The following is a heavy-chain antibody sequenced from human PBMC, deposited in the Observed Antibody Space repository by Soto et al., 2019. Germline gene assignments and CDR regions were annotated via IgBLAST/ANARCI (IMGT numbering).Heavy chain of an antibody. CDR3: ARRNYDILTGPRGWFDP. Sequence: GESLKISCKGSGYSFTSYWIGWVRQMPGKGLEWMGIIYPGDSDTRYSPSFQGQVTISADKSISTAYLQWSSLKASDTAMYYCARRNYDILTGPRGWFDPWGQGTLVTVSS. CDR1: GYSFTSYW. D-gene: IGHD3-9*01. V-gene: IGHV5-51*01. J-gene: IGHJ5*02. CDR2: IYPGDSDT.